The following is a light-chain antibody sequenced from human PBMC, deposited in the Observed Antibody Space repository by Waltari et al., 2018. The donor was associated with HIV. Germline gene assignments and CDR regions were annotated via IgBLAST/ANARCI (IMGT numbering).Light chain of an antibody. CDR3: QSYDSTLGGWV. CDR2: GSN. CDR1: SSNIGANYD. V-gene: IGLV1-40*01. J-gene: IGLJ3*02. Sequence: QSVLTQPPSVSGAPGQRVTISCTGTSSNIGANYDVHWYRQLPGTAPQVLIYGSNNRPSWGPDRFSGSKSGTAASLAITGLQPEDESDYHCQSYDSTLGGWVFGGGTKLTVL.